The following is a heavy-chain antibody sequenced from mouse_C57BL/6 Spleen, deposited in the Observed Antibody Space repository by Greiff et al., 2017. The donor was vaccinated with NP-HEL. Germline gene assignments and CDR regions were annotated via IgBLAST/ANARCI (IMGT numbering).Heavy chain of an antibody. CDR2: ISSGGDYT. D-gene: IGHD4-1*01. Sequence: EVQLVESGEGLVKPGGSLKLSCAASGFTFSSYAMSWVRQTPEKRLEWVAYISSGGDYTYYAETVKGRFTISRDNARNTLYLQMSRLKSEDTAMYYCTRGGWDGHFDYWGQGTTLTVSS. V-gene: IGHV5-9-1*02. CDR1: GFTFSSYA. CDR3: TRGGWDGHFDY. J-gene: IGHJ2*01.